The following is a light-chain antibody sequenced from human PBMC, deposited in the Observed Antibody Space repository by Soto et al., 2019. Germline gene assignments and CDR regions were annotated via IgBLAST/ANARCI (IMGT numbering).Light chain of an antibody. J-gene: IGLJ1*01. V-gene: IGLV2-14*01. CDR2: DVS. CDR3: GSYTSSVYV. CDR1: SSDVGGYNY. Sequence: QSVLTQPASVSGSPGQSITISCTGTSSDVGGYNYVSWYQQHPGKAPKLMIYDVSNRPSGVSNRFSGSKSGNTASLTISGLQAEDEADYYCGSYTSSVYVFGTGTKVTVL.